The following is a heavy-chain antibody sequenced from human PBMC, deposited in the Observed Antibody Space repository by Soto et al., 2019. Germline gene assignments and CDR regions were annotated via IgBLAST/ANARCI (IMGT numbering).Heavy chain of an antibody. Sequence: SETLSLTCAISGDSVSTNSAAWNWIRQSPSRGLEWLGRTYYRSKWYNDYAVSVRSRITINPDTSKNQFSLQLNSVTPEDTAVYYCARVVAAAGVRAFDIWGQGTMVTVSS. D-gene: IGHD6-13*01. CDR1: GDSVSTNSAA. J-gene: IGHJ3*02. CDR3: ARVVAAAGVRAFDI. CDR2: TYYRSKWYN. V-gene: IGHV6-1*01.